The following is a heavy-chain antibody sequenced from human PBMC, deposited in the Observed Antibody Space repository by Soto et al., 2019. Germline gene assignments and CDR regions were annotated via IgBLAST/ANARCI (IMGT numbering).Heavy chain of an antibody. CDR3: ARGRGSSSSARGGDYYYGMDV. D-gene: IGHD6-6*01. V-gene: IGHV1-2*04. CDR2: INPNSGGT. Sequence: ASVKVSCKASGYTFTGYYMHWVRQAPGQGLEWMGWINPNSGGTNYAQKFQGWVTMTRDTSISTAYMELSRLRSDDTAVYYCARGRGSSSSARGGDYYYGMDVWGQGTTVTVS. CDR1: GYTFTGYY. J-gene: IGHJ6*02.